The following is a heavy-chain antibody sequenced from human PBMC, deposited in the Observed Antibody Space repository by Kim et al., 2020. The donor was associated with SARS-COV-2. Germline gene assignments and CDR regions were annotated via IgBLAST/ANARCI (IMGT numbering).Heavy chain of an antibody. CDR2: IYYSGST. V-gene: IGHV4-59*01. J-gene: IGHJ6*02. Sequence: SETLSLTCTVSGGSISSYYWSWIRQPQGKGLEWIGYIYYSGSTNYNPSLKSRVTISVDTSKNQFSLNLSSVTAADTAVYYCARAISLRVSSSAPYYYYGMDVWGQGTTVTVSS. D-gene: IGHD6-13*01. CDR1: GGSISSYY. CDR3: ARAISLRVSSSAPYYYYGMDV.